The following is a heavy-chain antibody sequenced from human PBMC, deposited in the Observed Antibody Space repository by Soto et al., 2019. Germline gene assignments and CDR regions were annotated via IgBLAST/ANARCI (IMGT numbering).Heavy chain of an antibody. Sequence: SVKVSCKASGGTFSSYAISRVRQAPGQGLEWMGGIIPIFGTANYAQKFQGRVTITADESTSTAYMELSSLRSEDTAVYYCANTRDFWSGYSYWFDPWGQGTLVTVSS. CDR3: ANTRDFWSGYSYWFDP. J-gene: IGHJ5*02. CDR2: IIPIFGTA. D-gene: IGHD3-3*01. CDR1: GGTFSSYA. V-gene: IGHV1-69*13.